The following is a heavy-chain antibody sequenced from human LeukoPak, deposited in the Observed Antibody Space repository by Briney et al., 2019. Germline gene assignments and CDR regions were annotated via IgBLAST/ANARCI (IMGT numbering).Heavy chain of an antibody. J-gene: IGHJ6*02. V-gene: IGHV3-30*18. CDR3: AKNPGGSYSGTMDV. Sequence: GRSLRLSCAASGFTFSSYGMHWVRQAPGKGLEGVAVISYDGSNKYYADSVKGRFTISRDNSKNTLYLQMNSLRAEDTAVYYCAKNPGGSYSGTMDVWGQGTTVTVSS. CDR2: ISYDGSNK. CDR1: GFTFSSYG. D-gene: IGHD1-26*01.